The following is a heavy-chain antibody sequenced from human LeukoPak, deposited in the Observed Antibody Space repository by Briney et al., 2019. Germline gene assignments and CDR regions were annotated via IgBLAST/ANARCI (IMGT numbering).Heavy chain of an antibody. CDR1: GGSFTGYY. CDR3: ARVFRGAVTSNWFDP. CDR2: ISDSGST. V-gene: IGHV4-59*01. J-gene: IGHJ5*02. Sequence: SETLSLTCAVYGGSFTGYYWTWIRQPPGKGLEWIGYISDSGSTNYNPSLKSRVTMSVDSSNTEFSLRLNSVTAADTAVYYCARVFRGAVTSNWFDPWGQGTLVTVSS. D-gene: IGHD4-17*01.